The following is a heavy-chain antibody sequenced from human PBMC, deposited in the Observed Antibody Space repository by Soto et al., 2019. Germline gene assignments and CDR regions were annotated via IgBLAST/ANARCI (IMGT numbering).Heavy chain of an antibody. V-gene: IGHV3-33*03. J-gene: IGHJ3*01. CDR1: GFSFSSYG. CDR3: ARAQYTGSYFDACDV. Sequence: GGSLRLSCAGSGFSFSSYGMHWVRQAPGEGLGWVAVRWYDGRNKYYAESVEGRFTICRDNSKNTLYVQMNSLTVEDTAVYYCARAQYTGSYFDACDVWGQGTLVPVSS. CDR2: RWYDGRNK. D-gene: IGHD1-26*01.